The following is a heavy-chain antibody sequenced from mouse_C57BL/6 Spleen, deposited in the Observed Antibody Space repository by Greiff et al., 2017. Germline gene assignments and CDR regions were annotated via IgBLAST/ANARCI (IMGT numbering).Heavy chain of an antibody. CDR2: IRNKANGYTT. CDR3: ARYTAGEGFAY. D-gene: IGHD4-1*01. V-gene: IGHV7-3*01. CDR1: GFTFTDYY. J-gene: IGHJ3*01. Sequence: EVHLVESGGGLVQPGGSLSLSCAASGFTFTDYYMSWVRQPPGKALEWLGFIRNKANGYTTEYSASVKGRFTISRDNSQSILYLQMNALRAEDSATYYCARYTAGEGFAYWGQGTLVTVSA.